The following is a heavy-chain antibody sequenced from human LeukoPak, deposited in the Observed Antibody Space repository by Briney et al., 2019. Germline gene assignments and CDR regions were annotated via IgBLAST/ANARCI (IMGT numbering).Heavy chain of an antibody. CDR1: GFTFSTYA. CDR3: AGGGIYYFDY. V-gene: IGHV3-23*01. Sequence: GGSLRLSCAASGFTFSTYAMSWVRQAPGKGLEWVSAISGGGDNTYYAGSVKGRFTISRDNSKNTLYLQMNSLRAEDTAVYYCAGGGIYYFDYWGQGTPVTVSS. J-gene: IGHJ4*02. CDR2: ISGGGDNT. D-gene: IGHD2-15*01.